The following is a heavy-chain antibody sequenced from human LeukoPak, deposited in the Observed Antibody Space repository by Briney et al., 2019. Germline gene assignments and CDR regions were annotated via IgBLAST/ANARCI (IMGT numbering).Heavy chain of an antibody. D-gene: IGHD3-10*01. J-gene: IGHJ6*02. Sequence: PGGSLRLSCAAAGFTFSSYGMHWVRQAPGKGLEWVAVISSDGSKFYADSVKGRFTTSRDNSKNTLYLQMNSLRTEDTAVYYCAKEPHYPTRLAVVMRPYYYYGMDVWGQGTTVTVSS. V-gene: IGHV3-30*18. CDR1: GFTFSSYG. CDR3: AKEPHYPTRLAVVMRPYYYYGMDV. CDR2: ISSDGSK.